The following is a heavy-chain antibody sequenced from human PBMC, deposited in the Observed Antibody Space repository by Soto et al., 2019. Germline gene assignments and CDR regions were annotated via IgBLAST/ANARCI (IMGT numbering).Heavy chain of an antibody. CDR3: ARDSGMDV. J-gene: IGHJ6*02. CDR1: GFTFSSYA. Sequence: PGGSLXLSCAASGFTFSSYAMHWVRQAPGKGLEWVAVISYDGSNKYYADSVKGRFTISRDNSKNTLYLQMNSLRAEDTAVYYCARDSGMDVWGQGTTVTVSS. CDR2: ISYDGSNK. V-gene: IGHV3-30-3*01.